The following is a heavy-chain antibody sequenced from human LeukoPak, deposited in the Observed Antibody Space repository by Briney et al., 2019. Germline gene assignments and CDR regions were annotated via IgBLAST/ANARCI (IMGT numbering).Heavy chain of an antibody. CDR2: IDHGGGI. CDR3: ARDSGNWNIDY. J-gene: IGHJ4*02. D-gene: IGHD1/OR15-1a*01. CDR1: GFSVSTIHYY. V-gene: IGHV4-38-2*02. Sequence: PETLSLTCAVSGFSVSTIHYYWGWVRQSPGKGLEWIASIDHGGGIHCIPSLQSRLTISRDTSNNHFSLRLSSVTAADTAVYYGARDSGNWNIDYWGRGILVTVSS.